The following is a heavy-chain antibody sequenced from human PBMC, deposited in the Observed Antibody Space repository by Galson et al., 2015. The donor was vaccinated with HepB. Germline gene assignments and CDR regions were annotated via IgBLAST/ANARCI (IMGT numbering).Heavy chain of an antibody. CDR2: INAGNGNT. Sequence: SVKVSCKASGYTFTSYAMHWVRQAPGQRLEWMGWINAGNGNTKYSQKFQGRVTITRDTSASTAYMELSSLRSEDTAVYYCARDPGLAAPFTFVRNDAFDIWGQGTMVTVSS. V-gene: IGHV1-3*01. CDR1: GYTFTSYA. CDR3: ARDPGLAAPFTFVRNDAFDI. D-gene: IGHD2-15*01. J-gene: IGHJ3*02.